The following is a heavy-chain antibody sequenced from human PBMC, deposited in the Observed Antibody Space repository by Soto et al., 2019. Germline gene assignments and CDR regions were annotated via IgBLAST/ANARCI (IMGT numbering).Heavy chain of an antibody. V-gene: IGHV4-34*01. Sequence: PSETLSLTCAVYGGSFSCYYWSWIRQPPGKGLEWIGEINHSGSTRYSPSFQGHVTITVDKSTSTAYLQWNTLKASDTAMYYCARHISNFRYYYYAMDVWGQGTTVTVSS. J-gene: IGHJ6*02. D-gene: IGHD4-4*01. CDR2: INHSGST. CDR1: GGSFSCYY. CDR3: ARHISNFRYYYYAMDV.